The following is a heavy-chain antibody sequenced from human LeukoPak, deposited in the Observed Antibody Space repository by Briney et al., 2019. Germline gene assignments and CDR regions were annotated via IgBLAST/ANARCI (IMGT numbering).Heavy chain of an antibody. CDR3: AKDPWQLASTAEYFQH. Sequence: HSGGSLRLSCAASGFTFSSYEMNWVRQAPGKGLEWVSLISGDGGSTYYADSVKGRFTISRDNSKNSLYLQMNSLRTEDTALYYCAKDPWQLASTAEYFQHWGQGTLVTVSS. CDR1: GFTFSSYE. V-gene: IGHV3-43*02. J-gene: IGHJ1*01. D-gene: IGHD6-6*01. CDR2: ISGDGGST.